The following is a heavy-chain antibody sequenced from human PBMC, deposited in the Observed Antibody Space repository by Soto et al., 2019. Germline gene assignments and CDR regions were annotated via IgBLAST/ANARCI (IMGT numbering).Heavy chain of an antibody. J-gene: IGHJ5*02. CDR2: IIPIFGTA. D-gene: IGHD4-4*01. CDR1: GYTFTSNG. CDR3: ARSSGSNYNWFDP. V-gene: IGHV1-69*13. Sequence: SVKVSCKASGYTFTSNGISWVRQAPGQGLEWMGGIIPIFGTANYAQKFQGRVTITADESTSTAYMELSSLRSEDTAVYYCARSSGSNYNWFDPWGQGTLVTVSS.